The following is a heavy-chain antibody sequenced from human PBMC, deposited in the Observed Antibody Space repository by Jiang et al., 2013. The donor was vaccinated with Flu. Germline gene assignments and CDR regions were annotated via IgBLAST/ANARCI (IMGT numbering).Heavy chain of an antibody. Sequence: VQLVESGAELKKPGESLKISCEGSGYSFSTYYIAWVRQMPGKGLEWMGSIHPGDSDTEYSPSFQGQVTISADKSISTAYLQWRSLKASDTAMYYCARGGRKGSVAPLMWGQGTLVTVSS. J-gene: IGHJ4*02. CDR1: GYSFSTYY. CDR2: IHPGDSDT. CDR3: ARGGRKGSVAPLM. D-gene: IGHD1-14*01. V-gene: IGHV5-51*03.